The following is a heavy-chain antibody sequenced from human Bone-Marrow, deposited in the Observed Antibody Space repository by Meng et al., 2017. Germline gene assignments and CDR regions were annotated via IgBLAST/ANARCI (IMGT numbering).Heavy chain of an antibody. D-gene: IGHD6-13*01. J-gene: IGHJ4*02. CDR1: GYTFTGYY. Sequence: QVQLVQSGAEVKKPGDSVKVSCKASGYTFTGYYMHWVRQAPGQGLEWMGRINPNSGGTNYAQKFQGRVTMTRDTSISTAYMELSRLRSDDTAVYYCARDEDISAAGKLFGDYWGQGTLVTVSS. CDR2: INPNSGGT. CDR3: ARDEDISAAGKLFGDY. V-gene: IGHV1-2*06.